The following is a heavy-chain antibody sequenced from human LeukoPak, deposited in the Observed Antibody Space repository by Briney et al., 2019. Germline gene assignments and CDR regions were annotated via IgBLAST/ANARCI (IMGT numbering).Heavy chain of an antibody. Sequence: GGSLRLSCAASGFTFSSYWMHWVRQAPGKGLVWVSRINSDGSSTSYADSVKGRFTISRDNAKNTLYLQMNSLRAEDTAVYYCARGSALFVLCDYWGQGTLVTVSS. CDR2: INSDGSST. V-gene: IGHV3-74*01. D-gene: IGHD3-16*02. CDR1: GFTFSSYW. J-gene: IGHJ4*02. CDR3: ARGSALFVLCDY.